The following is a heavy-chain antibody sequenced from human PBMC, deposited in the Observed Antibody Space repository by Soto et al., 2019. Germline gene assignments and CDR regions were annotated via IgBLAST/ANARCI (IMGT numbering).Heavy chain of an antibody. CDR2: SYYSGST. CDR3: ARRGYEAGYYYNGMDV. Sequence: SETLSLTCTVSGGSVSSGSHYWSWIRQPPAKGLEWIGYSYYSGSTNYNPSLKSRVTISVDTSKNQFSLKLSSVTAPDTAVYYCARRGYEAGYYYNGMDVWGQGTTVTVS. J-gene: IGHJ6*02. D-gene: IGHD5-12*01. CDR1: GGSVSSGSHY. V-gene: IGHV4-61*01.